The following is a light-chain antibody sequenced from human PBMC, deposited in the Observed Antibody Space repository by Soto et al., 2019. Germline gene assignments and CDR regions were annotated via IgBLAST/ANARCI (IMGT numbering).Light chain of an antibody. V-gene: IGKV1-39*01. Sequence: DIQLTRSPSTLSAYVGDRVNINCRASQSISSWLAWYQQKPGKAPKLLIYAASSLQSGVPSRFSGSGSGTDFTLTISSLQPEDFATYYCQQSYSTSITSAHGTLLAI. CDR3: QQSYSTSIT. J-gene: IGKJ5*01. CDR2: AAS. CDR1: QSISSW.